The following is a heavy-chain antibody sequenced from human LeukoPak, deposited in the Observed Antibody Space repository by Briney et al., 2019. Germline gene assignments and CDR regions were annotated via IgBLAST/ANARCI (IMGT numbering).Heavy chain of an antibody. CDR3: ARRGSSSWIYDY. D-gene: IGHD6-13*01. CDR1: GYSFPDYW. Sequence: GESLKISCKGSGYSFPDYWIAWVRQMPGIGLEWRGIIYPGDSDTRYSPSFQGQVSISADKSITTAYLQWSSLKASDTAMYYCARRGSSSWIYDYWGRGTLVTASS. CDR2: IYPGDSDT. V-gene: IGHV5-51*01. J-gene: IGHJ4*01.